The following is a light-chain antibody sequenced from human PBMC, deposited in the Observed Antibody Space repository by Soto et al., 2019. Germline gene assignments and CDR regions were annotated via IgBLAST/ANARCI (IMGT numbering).Light chain of an antibody. V-gene: IGLV2-23*01. CDR2: EGS. CDR3: CSYAGSSTLV. Sequence: QSVLTQPASVSGSPGQSITLSCTGTSSDVGNYNLVSWYQQHPGKAPKLMIYEGSKRPSGISNRFSGSKSGNTASLTISGLQAEDEADYYCCSYAGSSTLVFGGGTKVTVL. CDR1: SSDVGNYNL. J-gene: IGLJ2*01.